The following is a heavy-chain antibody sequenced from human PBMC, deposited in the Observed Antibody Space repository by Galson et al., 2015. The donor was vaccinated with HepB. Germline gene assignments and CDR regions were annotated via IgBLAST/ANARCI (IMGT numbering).Heavy chain of an antibody. D-gene: IGHD3-10*01. V-gene: IGHV3-53*01. J-gene: IGHJ4*02. CDR3: AGGYGSGSYSIDY. CDR2: IYSGGST. Sequence: SLRLSCAASGFTVSSNYMSRVRQAPGKGLEWVSVIYSGGSTYHADSVKGRFTISRDNSKNTLYLQMNSLRAEDTAVYYCAGGYGSGSYSIDYWGQGTLVTVSS. CDR1: GFTVSSNY.